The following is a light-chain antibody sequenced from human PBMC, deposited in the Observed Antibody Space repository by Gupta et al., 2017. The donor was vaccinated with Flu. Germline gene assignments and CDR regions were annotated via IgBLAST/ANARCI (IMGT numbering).Light chain of an antibody. CDR1: EGLVYSDGNTY. V-gene: IGKV2-30*01. Sequence: LGPLSLPVTLGQPASISCRSSEGLVYSDGNTYLHWFQQRPGQAPRRLIYQVSYRDSGVPDRFSGSGSGTDFTLKISSVEAEDVGIYFCRQGAHWPWAFGQGTTVEIK. CDR3: RQGAHWPWA. J-gene: IGKJ1*01. CDR2: QVS.